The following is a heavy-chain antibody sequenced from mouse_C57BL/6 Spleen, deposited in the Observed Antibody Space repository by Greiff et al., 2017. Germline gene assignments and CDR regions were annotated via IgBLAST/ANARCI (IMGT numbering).Heavy chain of an antibody. CDR1: GYTFTSYW. CDR3: ARGDYGSSYPLWYFDV. CDR2: IYPGSGST. D-gene: IGHD1-1*01. J-gene: IGHJ1*03. V-gene: IGHV1-55*01. Sequence: QVQLQQPGAELVKPGASVKMSCKASGYTFTSYWITWVKQRPGQGLEWIGDIYPGSGSTNYNEKFKSKATLTVDTSSSTAYMQLSSLTSGDSAVYYCARGDYGSSYPLWYFDVWGTGTTVTVSS.